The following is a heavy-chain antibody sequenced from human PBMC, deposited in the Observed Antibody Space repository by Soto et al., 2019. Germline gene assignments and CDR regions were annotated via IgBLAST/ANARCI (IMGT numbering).Heavy chain of an antibody. CDR1: GGTFSSYA. Sequence: SVKVSCKASGGTFSSYAISWVRQAPGQGLEWMGGIIPIFGTANYAQKFQGRVTITADKSTSTAYMELSSLRSEDTAVYYCARDKNIAAAGTLYNWFDPWGQGTLVTVSS. D-gene: IGHD6-13*01. J-gene: IGHJ5*02. CDR2: IIPIFGTA. V-gene: IGHV1-69*06. CDR3: ARDKNIAAAGTLYNWFDP.